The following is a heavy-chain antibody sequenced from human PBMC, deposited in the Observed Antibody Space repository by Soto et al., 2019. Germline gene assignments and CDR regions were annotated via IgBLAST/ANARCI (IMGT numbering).Heavy chain of an antibody. D-gene: IGHD3-16*01. V-gene: IGHV1-69*13. Sequence: ASVKVSCKASGGTFSSYAISWVRQAPGQGLEWMGGIIPIFGTANYAQKFQGRVTITADESTSTAYMELSSLRSEDTAVYYCASSPLGGGLVSAFDIWGQGTMVTVSS. CDR2: IIPIFGTA. CDR1: GGTFSSYA. J-gene: IGHJ3*02. CDR3: ASSPLGGGLVSAFDI.